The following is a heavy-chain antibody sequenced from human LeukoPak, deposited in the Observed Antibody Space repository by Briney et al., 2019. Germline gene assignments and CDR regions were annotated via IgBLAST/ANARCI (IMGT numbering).Heavy chain of an antibody. J-gene: IGHJ4*02. V-gene: IGHV3-74*01. CDR1: GFTFSSHW. CDR3: AKRGATRTIDY. D-gene: IGHD1-26*01. Sequence: GGSLRLSCVASGFTFSSHWMHWVRQGPGKGLVWVSRIKSDGRSTNYADSVKGRFTISRDDAKNTLYLQMNSLRAEDTAVYYCAKRGATRTIDYWGQGSLVTVSS. CDR2: IKSDGRST.